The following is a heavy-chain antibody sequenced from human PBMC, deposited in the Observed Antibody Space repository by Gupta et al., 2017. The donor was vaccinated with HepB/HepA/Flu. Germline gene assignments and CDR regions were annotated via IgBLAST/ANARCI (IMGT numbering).Heavy chain of an antibody. CDR2: IIPIFGTA. CDR3: ARDRRGCSSTSCFHDAFDI. J-gene: IGHJ3*02. CDR1: VATCSGYA. Sequence: QVQLVPSGAEFTKPGPSVEASCTVSVATCSGYAITWGRHVRGQGLEWMGGIIPIFGTANYAQKFQGRVTITADESTSTAYMELSSLRSEDTAVYYCARDRRGCSSTSCFHDAFDIWGQGTMVTVSS. D-gene: IGHD2-2*01. V-gene: IGHV1-69*01.